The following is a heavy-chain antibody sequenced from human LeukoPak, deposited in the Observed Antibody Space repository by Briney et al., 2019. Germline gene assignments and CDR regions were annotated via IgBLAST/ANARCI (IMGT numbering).Heavy chain of an antibody. J-gene: IGHJ4*02. D-gene: IGHD3-22*01. CDR3: AKIHQYSSGYHPDF. CDR1: GFTFNNYA. V-gene: IGHV3-23*01. Sequence: GGSLRLSCAASGFTFNNYAMSWVRQSPGKGLEWVASMHGSGGTTRHADALQGRFAISRDNSKNTLYLQMNRLRAEDTAIYYCAKIHQYSSGYHPDFWGQGTQVIVSS. CDR2: MHGSGGTT.